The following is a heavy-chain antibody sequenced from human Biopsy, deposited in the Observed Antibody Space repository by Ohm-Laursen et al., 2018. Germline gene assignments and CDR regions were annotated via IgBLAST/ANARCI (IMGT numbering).Heavy chain of an antibody. J-gene: IGHJ5*02. CDR1: GDSISTSTTYY. Sequence: SETLSLTCTVSGDSISTSTTYYWAWLRQPPGKGLEWIGNIYNSDTTFYNPSLKSRVSISVDTSTNQFSLKVSSATAADTALYYCARHPTGFWFDPWGHGTLVTVSS. CDR2: IYNSDTT. V-gene: IGHV4-39*01. CDR3: ARHPTGFWFDP.